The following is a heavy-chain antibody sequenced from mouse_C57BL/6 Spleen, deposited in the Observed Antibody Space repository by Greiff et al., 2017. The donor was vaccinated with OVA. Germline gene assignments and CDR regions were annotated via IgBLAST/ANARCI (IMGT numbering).Heavy chain of an antibody. J-gene: IGHJ3*01. CDR1: GYTFTSYW. Sequence: QVQLQQSGAELVKPGASVKLSCKASGYTFTSYWMHWVKQRPGRGLEWIGRIDPNSGGTKYNEKFKSKATLTIDKPSSTAYMQLSSLTSEDSAVYYGARPDYYGSSSWFADWGQGTLVTVSA. V-gene: IGHV1-72*01. CDR2: IDPNSGGT. CDR3: ARPDYYGSSSWFAD. D-gene: IGHD1-1*01.